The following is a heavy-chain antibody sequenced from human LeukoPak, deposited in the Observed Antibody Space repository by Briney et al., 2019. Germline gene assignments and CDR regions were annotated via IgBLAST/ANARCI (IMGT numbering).Heavy chain of an antibody. J-gene: IGHJ4*02. CDR2: ISGSGGST. CDR1: GFTFSSYA. V-gene: IGHV3-23*01. Sequence: GGSLRLSCAASGFTFSSYAMSWVRQAPGKGLEWVSAISGSGGSTYYADSVKGRFTISRDNSKNTLYLQMNSLRVEDTAVYYCARSPSLAYCGGDCYYRPMPFDYWGQGTLVTVSS. CDR3: ARSPSLAYCGGDCYYRPMPFDY. D-gene: IGHD2-21*02.